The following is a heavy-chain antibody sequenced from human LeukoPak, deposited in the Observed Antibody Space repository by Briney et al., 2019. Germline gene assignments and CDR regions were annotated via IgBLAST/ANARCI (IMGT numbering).Heavy chain of an antibody. CDR1: GYSISSGYY. CDR2: IYYSGST. CDR3: ASKGPYFDY. Sequence: SXTCAVSGYSISSGYYWGWIRQPPGKGREWIGSIYYSGSTYYNPSLKRRVTISVDTSKNQFSLKLSSVTAADTAVYYCASKGPYFDYWGQGTLVTVSS. V-gene: IGHV4-38-2*01. J-gene: IGHJ4*02.